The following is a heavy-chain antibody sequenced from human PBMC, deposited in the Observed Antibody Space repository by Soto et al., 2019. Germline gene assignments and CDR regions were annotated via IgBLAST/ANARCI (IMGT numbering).Heavy chain of an antibody. D-gene: IGHD6-19*01. CDR2: IWYDGTNK. V-gene: IGHV3-33*01. CDR1: GFTFSTYG. Sequence: GGSLRLSCAASGFTFSTYGMHWVRQAPGKGLEWLAIIWYDGTNKFYADSVKGRFTVSRDNYKNTLYLQMNGLRAEDTAVYYCATDGPRIAVAGTYPDHWGQGTMCTVSS. J-gene: IGHJ4*02. CDR3: ATDGPRIAVAGTYPDH.